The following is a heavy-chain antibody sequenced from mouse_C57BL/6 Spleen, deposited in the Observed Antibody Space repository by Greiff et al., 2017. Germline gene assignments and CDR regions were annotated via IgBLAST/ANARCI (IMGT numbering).Heavy chain of an antibody. CDR1: GFSLTSYG. J-gene: IGHJ2*01. V-gene: IGHV2-3*01. CDR3: AKRGGFDY. CDR2: IWGDGST. Sequence: VKLMESGPGLVAPSQSLSITCTVSGFSLTSYGVSWVRQPPGKGLEWLGVIWGDGSTNYHSALISGLSISKDNSKCQVVLKLNSRQTDDTATDYCAKRGGFDYWGQGTTLTVSS.